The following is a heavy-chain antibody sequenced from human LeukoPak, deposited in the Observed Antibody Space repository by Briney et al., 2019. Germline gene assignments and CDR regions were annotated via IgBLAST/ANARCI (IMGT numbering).Heavy chain of an antibody. CDR3: ATQPGGGVAAAVHDGY. J-gene: IGHJ4*02. CDR1: GYTFTDYY. D-gene: IGHD6-13*01. Sequence: ASVTISCKVSGYTFTDYYMHWVQQAPGKGLEWMGLVDPEDGETIYAEKFQGRVTITADTSTDTAYMELSSLRSEDTAVYYCATQPGGGVAAAVHDGYWGQGTLVTVSS. CDR2: VDPEDGET. V-gene: IGHV1-69-2*01.